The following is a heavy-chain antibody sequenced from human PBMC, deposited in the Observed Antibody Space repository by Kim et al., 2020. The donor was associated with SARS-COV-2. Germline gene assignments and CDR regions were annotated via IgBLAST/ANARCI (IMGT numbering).Heavy chain of an antibody. Sequence: SETLSLTCTVSGGSISSYYWSWIRQPPGKGLEWIGYIYYSGSTNYNPSLKSRVTISVDTSKNQFSLTLSSVTAADTAVYYCARLSLVPAGVYYYYGMDVWGHGTPVTVSS. CDR3: ARLSLVPAGVYYYYGMDV. J-gene: IGHJ6*02. V-gene: IGHV4-59*13. CDR1: GGSISSYY. D-gene: IGHD1-26*01. CDR2: IYYSGST.